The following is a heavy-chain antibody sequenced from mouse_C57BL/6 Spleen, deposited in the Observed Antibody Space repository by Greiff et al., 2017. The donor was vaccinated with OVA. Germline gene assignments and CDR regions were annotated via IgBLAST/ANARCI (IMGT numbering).Heavy chain of an antibody. V-gene: IGHV1-26*01. D-gene: IGHD1-1*01. CDR3: ARDGDYYGSSYVYFDV. CDR2: INPNNGGT. Sequence: EVQLQQSGPELVKPGASVKISCKASGYTFTDYYMNWVKQSHGKSLEWIGDINPNNGGTSYNQKFKGKATLTVDKSSSTAYMELRSLTSEDSAVYYCARDGDYYGSSYVYFDVWGTGTTVTVSS. J-gene: IGHJ1*03. CDR1: GYTFTDYY.